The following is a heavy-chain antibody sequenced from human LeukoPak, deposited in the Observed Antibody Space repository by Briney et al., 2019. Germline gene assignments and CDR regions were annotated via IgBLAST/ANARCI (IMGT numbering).Heavy chain of an antibody. CDR2: ISYDGSNK. CDR3: ARGGSYSNYYFDY. Sequence: GGSLRLSCVASGFTFSNYAMHWVRQAPGKGLEWVAVISYDGSNKYYADSVKGRFTISRDNSKNTLYLQMNSLRAEDTAVYYCARGGSYSNYYFDYWGQGTLVTVSS. D-gene: IGHD4-11*01. CDR1: GFTFSNYA. V-gene: IGHV3-30-3*01. J-gene: IGHJ4*02.